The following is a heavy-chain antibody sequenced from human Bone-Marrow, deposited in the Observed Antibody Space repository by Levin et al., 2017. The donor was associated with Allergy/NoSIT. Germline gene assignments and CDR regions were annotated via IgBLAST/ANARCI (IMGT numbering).Heavy chain of an antibody. J-gene: IGHJ6*02. CDR1: GFSLSTSGMC. CDR3: ARIMYYCSSTSCYTNNYYGMDV. D-gene: IGHD2-2*02. V-gene: IGHV2-70*01. Sequence: SGPTLVKPTQTLTLTCTFSGFSLSTSGMCVSWIRQPPGKALEWLALIDWDDDKYYSTSLKTRLTISKDTSKNQVVLTMINMDPVDTATYYCARIMYYCSSTSCYTNNYYGMDVWGQGTTVTVSS. CDR2: IDWDDDK.